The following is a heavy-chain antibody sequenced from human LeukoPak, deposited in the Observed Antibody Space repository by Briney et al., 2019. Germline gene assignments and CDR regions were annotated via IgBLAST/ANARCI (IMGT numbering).Heavy chain of an antibody. CDR3: ARDEPAAIGY. Sequence: SETLSLTCTVSGGPISSGDYYWSWIRQPPGKGLEWIGYIYYSGSTYYHPSLKSRVTISVDTSKNQFSLKLSSVTAADTAVYYCARDEPAAIGYWGQGTLVTVSS. CDR2: IYYSGST. D-gene: IGHD2-2*02. J-gene: IGHJ4*02. V-gene: IGHV4-30-4*08. CDR1: GGPISSGDYY.